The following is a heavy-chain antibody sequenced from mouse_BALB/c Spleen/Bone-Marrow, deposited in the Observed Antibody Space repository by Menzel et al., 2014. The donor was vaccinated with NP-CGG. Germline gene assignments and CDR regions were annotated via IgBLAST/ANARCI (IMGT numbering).Heavy chain of an antibody. J-gene: IGHJ2*01. CDR1: GFNIKDTY. D-gene: IGHD2-4*01. CDR3: ALYYDYDIGY. CDR2: IDPANGNT. V-gene: IGHV14-3*02. Sequence: VQLQQSGAELVKPGASVKLSCTASGFNIKDTYMHWVKQRPEQGLEWIGRIDPANGNTKYDPKFQGKATITAGPSTNTTSLQLSSLTSEDPAIYYCALYYDYDIGYWGQGTTLTVSS.